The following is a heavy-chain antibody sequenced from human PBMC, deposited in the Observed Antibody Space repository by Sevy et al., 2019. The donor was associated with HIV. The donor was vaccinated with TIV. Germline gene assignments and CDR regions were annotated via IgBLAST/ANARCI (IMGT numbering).Heavy chain of an antibody. CDR2: IKSKTDGGTT. Sequence: GGSLRLSCAASGFTFSNAWMNWVRQAPGKGLEWVGRIKSKTDGGTTDYAAPGKGRFTISRDDSKNTLYLQMNSRKTEDTAVYYCTTDGGGYNYGYSFDYWGQGTLVTVSS. CDR3: TTDGGGYNYGYSFDY. D-gene: IGHD5-18*01. V-gene: IGHV3-15*07. J-gene: IGHJ4*02. CDR1: GFTFSNAW.